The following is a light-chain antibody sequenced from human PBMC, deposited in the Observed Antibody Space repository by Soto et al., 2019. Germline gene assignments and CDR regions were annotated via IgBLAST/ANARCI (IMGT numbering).Light chain of an antibody. CDR3: QQYNSYLT. CDR2: KAS. Sequence: DIQMTQSPSTLSASVGDRVTITCRASQSISSWLAWYQQKPGKAPKLLIYKASSLESGVPSRFSGSGSGTEFTLTISSLQPDDFATYYCQQYNSYLTFGQGTQVDIK. CDR1: QSISSW. J-gene: IGKJ1*01. V-gene: IGKV1-5*03.